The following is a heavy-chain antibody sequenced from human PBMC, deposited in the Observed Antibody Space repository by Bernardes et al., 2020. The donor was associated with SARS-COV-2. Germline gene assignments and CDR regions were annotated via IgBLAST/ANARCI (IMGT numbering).Heavy chain of an antibody. J-gene: IGHJ4*02. Sequence: SETLSLTCTVSGDSISGYYWSWIRQPPGKGLEWIGYIYDSGSTNYNSSLKSRVTISLDMSKNQFSLRLSSVTAADTAIYYCARGREPEPSSRIQVRSRKRQVFDYWGQGALVTVSS. V-gene: IGHV4-59*01. D-gene: IGHD5-18*01. CDR2: IYDSGST. CDR1: GDSISGYY. CDR3: ARGREPEPSSRIQVRSRKRQVFDY.